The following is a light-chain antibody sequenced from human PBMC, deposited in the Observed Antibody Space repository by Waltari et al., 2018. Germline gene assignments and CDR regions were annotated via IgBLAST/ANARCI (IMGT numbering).Light chain of an antibody. CDR1: QSISTS. Sequence: DIQMTQSPPSLSASVGARVTITCRATQSISTSLNWDQHKAGKAPKLLIYGASTLERGVPSRFSGSGSGTDFTLTINSLRPEDFATYYCQETYRSPRTFGQGTKVEIK. V-gene: IGKV1-39*01. CDR2: GAS. J-gene: IGKJ1*01. CDR3: QETYRSPRT.